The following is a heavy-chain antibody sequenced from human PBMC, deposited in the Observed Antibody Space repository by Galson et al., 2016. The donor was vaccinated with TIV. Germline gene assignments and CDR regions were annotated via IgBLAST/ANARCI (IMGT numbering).Heavy chain of an antibody. J-gene: IGHJ2*01. D-gene: IGHD6-19*01. Sequence: QSGAEVKKPGESLKISCKGSGYSFSDYRVGWVRQMPGHGLEWMGIIYPGDSDTRYSPSFQGQVTMSVDKSISIAYLQWSSLKASDTALDYCARRAPVTATPGGYSGVWGRGTLVTVSS. CDR3: ARRAPVTATPGGYSGV. V-gene: IGHV5-51*01. CDR1: GYSFSDYR. CDR2: IYPGDSDT.